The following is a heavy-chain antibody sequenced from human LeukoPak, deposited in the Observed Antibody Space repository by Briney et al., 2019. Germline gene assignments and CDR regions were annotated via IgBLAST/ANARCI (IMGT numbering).Heavy chain of an antibody. Sequence: GASVTVSCKVSGYTLTELSMHWVRQAPGKGLEWMGGFDPEDGETIYAQKFQGRVTMTEDTSTDTAYMELSSLRSEDTAVYYCATGLYCSSTSCYNSGWFDPWGQGTLVTVSS. CDR2: FDPEDGET. V-gene: IGHV1-24*01. J-gene: IGHJ5*02. CDR3: ATGLYCSSTSCYNSGWFDP. CDR1: GYTLTELS. D-gene: IGHD2-2*02.